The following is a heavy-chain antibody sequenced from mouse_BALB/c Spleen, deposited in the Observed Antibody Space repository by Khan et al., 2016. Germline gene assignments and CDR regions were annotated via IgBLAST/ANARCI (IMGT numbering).Heavy chain of an antibody. CDR1: GYTFTNYG. J-gene: IGHJ1*01. CDR3: ARYPYYYGSSRYFDV. D-gene: IGHD1-1*01. Sequence: QIQLVQSGPELKRPGKTVKISCKASGYTFTNYGINWVKQAPGKGLKWMGWINTYSGESTYADDFKGRFAFSLETSADNAFLQINNLKNEDTATYCSARYPYYYGSSRYFDVWGAGTTVTVSS. CDR2: INTYSGES. V-gene: IGHV9-3-1*01.